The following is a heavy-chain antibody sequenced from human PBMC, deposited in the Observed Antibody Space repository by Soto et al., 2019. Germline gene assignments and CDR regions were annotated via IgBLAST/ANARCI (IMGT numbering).Heavy chain of an antibody. Sequence: EVQLVESGGGLVQPGGSLRLSCAASGFTLGSYSMTWVRQAPGKGLEWVANIKQDGSEKYYVDSVKGRFTISRDNAKNSLYLQMNSLRAEDTAVYYCAKCGKYADFDYWGQGTRVTVSS. CDR1: GFTLGSYS. V-gene: IGHV3-7*02. J-gene: IGHJ4*02. CDR3: AKCGKYADFDY. D-gene: IGHD1-26*01. CDR2: IKQDGSEK.